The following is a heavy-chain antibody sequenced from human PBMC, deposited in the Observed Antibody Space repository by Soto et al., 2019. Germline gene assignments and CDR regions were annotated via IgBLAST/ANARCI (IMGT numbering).Heavy chain of an antibody. J-gene: IGHJ6*02. CDR1: GGSISGYY. Sequence: SETLSLTCTISGGSISGYYWTWIRQSPGKGLEYIGYVYNGNTNYNPSLLSRVTISADTSMNEFSLRLSSVTAADTAVYYCARLNGYCVSTGCHGYYGMDVWGQGTTVTVSS. V-gene: IGHV4-4*08. CDR3: ARLNGYCVSTGCHGYYGMDV. D-gene: IGHD2-2*03. CDR2: VYNGNT.